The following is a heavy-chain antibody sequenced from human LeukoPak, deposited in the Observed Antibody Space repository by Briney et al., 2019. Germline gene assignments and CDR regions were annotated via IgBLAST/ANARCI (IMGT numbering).Heavy chain of an antibody. V-gene: IGHV1-2*02. Sequence: ASVKVSCKASGYTFTGYYMHWVRQAPGQGLEWMGWINPNSGGTNYAQKFQGRVTMTRDTSISTAYMELSRLRSDDTAVYYCARAGYYYDSSGRFNWFDPWGQGTLVTVSS. J-gene: IGHJ5*02. CDR1: GYTFTGYY. D-gene: IGHD3-22*01. CDR3: ARAGYYYDSSGRFNWFDP. CDR2: INPNSGGT.